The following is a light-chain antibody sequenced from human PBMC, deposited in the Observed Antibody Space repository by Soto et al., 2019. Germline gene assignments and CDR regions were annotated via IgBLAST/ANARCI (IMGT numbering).Light chain of an antibody. CDR3: QQRAIGPYT. CDR1: RTVFNF. V-gene: IGKV3-11*01. Sequence: EIALTQSPATLSLSPGERATLSCRANRTVFNFLIWYQQKPGQAPRLLIYDASNRATDIPARFSGTGSGTDFRLTISSLVPEDFALYFCQQRAIGPYTFGPGTKLEIK. CDR2: DAS. J-gene: IGKJ2*01.